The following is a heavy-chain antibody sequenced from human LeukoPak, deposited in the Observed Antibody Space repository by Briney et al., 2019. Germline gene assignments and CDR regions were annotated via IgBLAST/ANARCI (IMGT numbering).Heavy chain of an antibody. CDR3: ARGGRFPCDY. Sequence: SETLSHTCTVSGGSISSYYWSWIRQPPGKGLEWIGYIYYSGSTNYNPSLKSRVTISVDTSKNQFSLKLSSVTAADTAVYYCARGGRFPCDYWGQGTLVTVSS. V-gene: IGHV4-59*01. CDR1: GGSISSYY. J-gene: IGHJ4*02. CDR2: IYYSGST. D-gene: IGHD2-21*01.